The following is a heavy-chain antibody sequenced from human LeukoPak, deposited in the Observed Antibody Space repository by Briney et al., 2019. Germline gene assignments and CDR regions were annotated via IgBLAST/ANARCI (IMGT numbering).Heavy chain of an antibody. Sequence: GGSLRLSCAGSGFTFDDYAMHWVRHAPGKGLEWVPGISWNSGSIGYAASVKGRFTISSDNAKNSLYLQMNSLRAEDTALYYCAKAPGIAAAGLDYWGQGTLVTVSS. D-gene: IGHD6-13*01. CDR1: GFTFDDYA. CDR2: ISWNSGSI. J-gene: IGHJ4*02. CDR3: AKAPGIAAAGLDY. V-gene: IGHV3-9*01.